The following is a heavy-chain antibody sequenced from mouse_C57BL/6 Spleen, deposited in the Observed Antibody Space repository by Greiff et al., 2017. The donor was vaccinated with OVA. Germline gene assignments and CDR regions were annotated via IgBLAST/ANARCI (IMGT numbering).Heavy chain of an antibody. D-gene: IGHD2-3*01. CDR2: IYPGDGDT. J-gene: IGHJ2*01. CDR3: ARRGDGYYVFDY. V-gene: IGHV1-80*01. CDR1: GYAFSSYW. Sequence: VQLQQSGAELVKPGASVKISCKASGYAFSSYWMNWVKQRPGKGLEWIGQIYPGDGDTNYNGKFKGKATLTADKSSSTAYMQLSSLTSEDSAVYFCARRGDGYYVFDYWGQGTTLTVSS.